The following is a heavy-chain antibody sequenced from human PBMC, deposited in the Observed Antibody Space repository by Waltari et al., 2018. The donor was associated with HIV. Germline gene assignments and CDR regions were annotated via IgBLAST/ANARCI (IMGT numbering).Heavy chain of an antibody. Sequence: EVQLLESGGGLVQPGGSLILSSAASGFRFRHYAMSWVRQAPGKGLEWVAVVRDIDSTYYVDSVKGRFIISRDDSKDSLYLQMNSLRVEDTAVYYCAKDDRASRGLDDWGQGTLVTVSS. CDR2: VRDIDST. CDR3: AKDDRASRGLDD. D-gene: IGHD5-12*01. V-gene: IGHV3-23*01. CDR1: GFRFRHYA. J-gene: IGHJ4*02.